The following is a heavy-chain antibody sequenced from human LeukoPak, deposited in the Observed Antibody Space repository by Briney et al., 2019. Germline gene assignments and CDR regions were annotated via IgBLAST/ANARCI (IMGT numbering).Heavy chain of an antibody. CDR3: ARTPLRGATFFTSYPNWFDT. D-gene: IGHD3-10*01. CDR1: GGSISSGSYY. CDR2: VYSSGST. Sequence: SQTLSLTCTVSGGSISSGSYYWSWIRQPTGKGLEWIGRVYSSGSTDYNPSLKSRLSISVDTSKIQFSLRLSSVTVADTAVYYCARTPLRGATFFTSYPNWFDTWGQGTLVTVSS. J-gene: IGHJ5*02. V-gene: IGHV4-61*02.